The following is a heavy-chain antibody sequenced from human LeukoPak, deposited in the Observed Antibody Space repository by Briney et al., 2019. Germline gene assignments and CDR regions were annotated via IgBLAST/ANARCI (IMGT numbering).Heavy chain of an antibody. V-gene: IGHV3-23*01. D-gene: IGHD6-13*01. Sequence: PGGSLRLSCAASGFTFSSYAMSWVRQAPGKGLEWVSAISGSGGSTYYADSVKGRFTISRDNSKNTLYLQMNSLRAEGTAVYYCAKRYSSSWELDYWGQGTLVTVSS. CDR1: GFTFSSYA. CDR3: AKRYSSSWELDY. CDR2: ISGSGGST. J-gene: IGHJ4*02.